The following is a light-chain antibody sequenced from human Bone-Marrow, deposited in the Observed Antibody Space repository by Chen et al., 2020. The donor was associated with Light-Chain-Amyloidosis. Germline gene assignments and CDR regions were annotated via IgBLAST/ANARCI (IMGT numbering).Light chain of an antibody. Sequence: SHDPPPTPSESVSPGQPARLIGSGDDLPTKYAYWYQQKPGQAPVLVIHRDTERPSGISERFSGSSSGTTATLTISGVQAEDEADYHCQSADSSGTYEVIFGGGTKLTVL. V-gene: IGLV3-25*03. CDR2: RDT. J-gene: IGLJ2*01. CDR3: QSADSSGTYEVI. CDR1: DLPTKY.